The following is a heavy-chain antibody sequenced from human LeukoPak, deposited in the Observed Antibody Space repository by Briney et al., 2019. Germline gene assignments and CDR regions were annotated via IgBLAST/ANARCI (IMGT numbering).Heavy chain of an antibody. V-gene: IGHV3-23*01. D-gene: IGHD3-10*01. Sequence: GGSLRLSCAASGFTFSSYAMSWVRQAPGKGLEWVSAISGSGGSTYYADSVKGRFTISRDSSKNTLYLQMNSLRAEDTAAYYCAKDKGQGFGELPDYWGQGTLVTVSS. J-gene: IGHJ4*02. CDR2: ISGSGGST. CDR3: AKDKGQGFGELPDY. CDR1: GFTFSSYA.